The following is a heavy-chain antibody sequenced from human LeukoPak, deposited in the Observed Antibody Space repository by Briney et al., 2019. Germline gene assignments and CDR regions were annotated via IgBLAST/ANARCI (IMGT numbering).Heavy chain of an antibody. J-gene: IGHJ3*02. CDR2: IKQDGSEK. D-gene: IGHD3-22*01. V-gene: IGHV3-7*03. CDR1: GFTFSSYW. Sequence: GGSLRLSCAASGFTFSSYWMSWVRQAPGKGLEWVANIKQDGSEKYYVDSVKGRFTIARDNAKNSLYLQMNSLRAEDTALYYCAKDYYDSSGRDAFDIWGQGTMVTVSS. CDR3: AKDYYDSSGRDAFDI.